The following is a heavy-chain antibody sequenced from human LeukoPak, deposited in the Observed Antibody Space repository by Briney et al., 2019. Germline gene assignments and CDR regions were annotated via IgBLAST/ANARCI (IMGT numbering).Heavy chain of an antibody. CDR2: INPGGGST. J-gene: IGHJ4*02. V-gene: IGHV1-46*01. CDR3: ARVEGYDSSGYYYGY. CDR1: GFTFITYY. D-gene: IGHD3-22*01. Sequence: GGSLRLSCAASGFTFITYYMHWVRQAPGQGLEWMGIINPGGGSTTYAQKFQGRVTMTRDTSTSTVYMEMSSLKSEDTAVYYCARVEGYDSSGYYYGYWGQGTLVTVSS.